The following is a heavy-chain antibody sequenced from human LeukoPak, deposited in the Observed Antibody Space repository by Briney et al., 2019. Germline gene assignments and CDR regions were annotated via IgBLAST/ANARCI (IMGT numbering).Heavy chain of an antibody. D-gene: IGHD3-3*01. CDR3: ARALRAGTADYDFWSGYYTGPGVDLID. CDR1: GFTFSSYS. V-gene: IGHV3-21*01. J-gene: IGHJ4*02. CDR2: ISSSSSYI. Sequence: GGSLRLSCAASGFTFSSYSMNWVRQAPGKGLEWVSSISSSSSYIYYADSVKGRFTISRDNAKNSLYLQMNSLRAEDTAVYYCARALRAGTADYDFWSGYYTGPGVDLIDWGQGTLVTVSS.